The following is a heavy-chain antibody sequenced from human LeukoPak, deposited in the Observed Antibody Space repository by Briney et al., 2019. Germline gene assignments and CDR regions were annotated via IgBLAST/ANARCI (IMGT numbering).Heavy chain of an antibody. CDR2: ISGSGGST. V-gene: IGHV3-23*01. J-gene: IGHJ4*02. CDR1: GVTFSSYG. D-gene: IGHD6-13*01. Sequence: GGTLRLSCAASGVTFSSYGMSWVRQAPGKGLEWVSAISGSGGSTYYADSGKGRFTISRDNSKNTLYLQINSLRAEDTAVYYCAKGGSSSWYAQFDYWGQGTLVTVSS. CDR3: AKGGSSSWYAQFDY.